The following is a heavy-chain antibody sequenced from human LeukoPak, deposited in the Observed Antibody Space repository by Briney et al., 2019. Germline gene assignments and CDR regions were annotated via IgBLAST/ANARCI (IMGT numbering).Heavy chain of an antibody. CDR2: IYYSGST. Sequence: SETLSLTCTVSGGSVSSGSYYWGWIRQPPGKGLEWIGYIYYSGSTNYIPSLKSRVTISIDTSKNQFSLKLSSVTAADTAMYYCARLYNHNWFDPWGQGTLVTVSS. CDR3: ARLYNHNWFDP. V-gene: IGHV4-61*01. D-gene: IGHD3-16*02. CDR1: GGSVSSGSYY. J-gene: IGHJ5*02.